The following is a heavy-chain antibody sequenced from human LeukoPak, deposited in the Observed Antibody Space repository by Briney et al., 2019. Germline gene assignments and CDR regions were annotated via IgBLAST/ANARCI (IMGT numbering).Heavy chain of an antibody. J-gene: IGHJ4*02. V-gene: IGHV1-69*13. CDR2: IIPIFGTA. Sequence: GASVKVSCKASGGTFSSYAISWVRQAPGQGLEWMGGIIPIFGTANYAQKFQGRVTITADESTSTAYMELSSLRSEDTAVYYCARGFSIYYDSSGLDYWGQGTLVTVSS. D-gene: IGHD3-22*01. CDR1: GGTFSSYA. CDR3: ARGFSIYYDSSGLDY.